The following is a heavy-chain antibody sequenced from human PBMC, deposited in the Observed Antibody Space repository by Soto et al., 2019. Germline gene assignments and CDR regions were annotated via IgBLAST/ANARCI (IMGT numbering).Heavy chain of an antibody. CDR1: GFTFSSYG. D-gene: IGHD2-2*01. V-gene: IGHV3-33*01. CDR2: IWYDGSNK. CDR3: ARDGQVVPAGGVNFDY. Sequence: GGSLRLSCAASGFTFSSYGMHWVRQAPGKGLEWVAVIWYDGSNKYYADSVKGRFTISRDNSKNTLYLQMNSLRAEDTAVYYCARDGQVVPAGGVNFDYWGQGTMVTVSS. J-gene: IGHJ4*02.